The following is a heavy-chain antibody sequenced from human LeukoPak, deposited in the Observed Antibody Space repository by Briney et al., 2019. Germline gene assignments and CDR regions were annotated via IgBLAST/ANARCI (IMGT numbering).Heavy chain of an antibody. CDR1: GFTLSSHS. CDR3: AGYYYDSSGYTYYYYGMDV. D-gene: IGHD3-22*01. CDR2: INHSGST. Sequence: GSLRLSCAAYGFTLSSHSMNWVRQPPGKGLEWIGEINHSGSTNYNPSLKSRVTISVDTSKNQFSLKLSSVTAADTAVYYCAGYYYDSSGYTYYYYGMDVWGQGTTVTVSS. V-gene: IGHV4-34*08. J-gene: IGHJ6*02.